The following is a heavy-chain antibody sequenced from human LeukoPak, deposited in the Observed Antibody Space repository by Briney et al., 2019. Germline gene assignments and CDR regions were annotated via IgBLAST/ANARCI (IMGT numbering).Heavy chain of an antibody. D-gene: IGHD3-9*01. V-gene: IGHV3-30*18. CDR3: AKEGLHYDILTGSIYYYGMDV. Sequence: PGGSLRLSCAASGFTFSSYGMHWVRQAPGKGLEGVAVISYDGSNKYYADSVKGRFTISRDNSKNTLYLQMNSLRAEDTAVYYCAKEGLHYDILTGSIYYYGMDVWGQGTTVTVSS. CDR1: GFTFSSYG. J-gene: IGHJ6*02. CDR2: ISYDGSNK.